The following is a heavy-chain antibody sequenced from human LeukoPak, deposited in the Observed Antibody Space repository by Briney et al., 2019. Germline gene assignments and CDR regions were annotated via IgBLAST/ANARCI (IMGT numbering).Heavy chain of an antibody. CDR2: MNPNSGNT. CDR1: GYTFTSYD. J-gene: IGHJ3*01. V-gene: IGHV1-8*01. D-gene: IGHD6-13*01. Sequence: ASVKVSCKASGYTFTSYDINWVRQATGQGLEWMGWMNPNSGNTGYAQKFQGRVTMTRNTSISTAYMELSSLRAEDMALYYCAKVMAAAGTKQFDDAFDVWGQGTMVTVSS. CDR3: AKVMAAAGTKQFDDAFDV.